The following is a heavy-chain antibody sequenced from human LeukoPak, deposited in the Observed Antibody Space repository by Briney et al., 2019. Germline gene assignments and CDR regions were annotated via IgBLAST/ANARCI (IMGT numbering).Heavy chain of an antibody. Sequence: SQTLSLTCTVSGDSISSGGYYWSWIRQPPGKGLEWIGYIYYSGSTYYNPSLKSRVTISVDTSKNQFSLKLSSVTAADTAVYYCARAPPTYYYDSIGYSPFDYWGQRTLVTVSS. CDR3: ARAPPTYYYDSIGYSPFDY. CDR2: IYYSGST. J-gene: IGHJ4*02. CDR1: GDSISSGGYY. D-gene: IGHD3-22*01. V-gene: IGHV4-31*03.